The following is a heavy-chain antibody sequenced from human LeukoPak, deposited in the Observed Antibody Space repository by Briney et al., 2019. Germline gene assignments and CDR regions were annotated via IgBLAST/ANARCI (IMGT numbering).Heavy chain of an antibody. D-gene: IGHD5-18*01. J-gene: IGHJ6*02. CDR2: ISAYNGNT. V-gene: IGHV1-18*01. Sequence: ASVKVSCKAPGYTFTSYGISWVRQAPGQGLEWMGWISAYNGNTNYAQKLQGRVTMTTDTSTSTAYMELSSLRSEETAVYYCARDQGLTAPPPYGLDVWGQGTTVIVSS. CDR3: ARDQGLTAPPPYGLDV. CDR1: GYTFTSYG.